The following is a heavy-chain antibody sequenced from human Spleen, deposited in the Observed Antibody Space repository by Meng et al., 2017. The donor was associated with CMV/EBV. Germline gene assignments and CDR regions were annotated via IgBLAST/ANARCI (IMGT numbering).Heavy chain of an antibody. J-gene: IGHJ4*02. CDR1: GFTFSSYW. Sequence: GESLKISCAASGFTFSSYWMNWVRQTPGKGLEWVANIRPDGSEKHYVDSVRGRFAISRDNAENSLYLHMNSLSAEDTDVYYCATGRGSTSWYTEGSFDYWGQGTLVTVSS. D-gene: IGHD2-2*02. CDR3: ATGRGSTSWYTEGSFDY. V-gene: IGHV3-7*01. CDR2: IRPDGSEK.